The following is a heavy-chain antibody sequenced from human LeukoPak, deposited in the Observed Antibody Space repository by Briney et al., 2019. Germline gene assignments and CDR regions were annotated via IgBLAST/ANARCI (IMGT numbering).Heavy chain of an antibody. V-gene: IGHV4-4*02. CDR3: ARGANYYDSSGYSATFDY. J-gene: IGHJ4*02. CDR1: GGSISSSNW. D-gene: IGHD3-22*01. CDR2: INHSGCT. Sequence: SETLSLTCAVSGGSISSSNWWSWVRQPPGKGLEWIGEINHSGCTNYNPSLKSRVTISLDTSKNQFSLKLSSVTAADTAVYYCARGANYYDSSGYSATFDYWGQGTLVTVSS.